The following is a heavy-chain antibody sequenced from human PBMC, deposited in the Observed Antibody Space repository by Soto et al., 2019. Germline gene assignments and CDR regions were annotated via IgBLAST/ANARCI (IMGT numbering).Heavy chain of an antibody. Sequence: QVQLVESGGGLVKPGGSLRLSCAASGFTLSDYYMSWVRQAPGKGLEWVSYVGTRGSPINYADSVRGRFTISRDNAKNSVYLQMDSLRAEDTAVYYCARDADYSNRLSAYWGQGTLVTVSS. D-gene: IGHD4-4*01. CDR2: VGTRGSPI. J-gene: IGHJ4*02. CDR1: GFTLSDYY. CDR3: ARDADYSNRLSAY. V-gene: IGHV3-11*01.